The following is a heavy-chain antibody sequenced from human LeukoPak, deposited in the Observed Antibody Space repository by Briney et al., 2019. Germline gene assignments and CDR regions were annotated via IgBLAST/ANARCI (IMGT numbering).Heavy chain of an antibody. CDR1: GFTFSSYS. D-gene: IGHD5-24*01. J-gene: IGHJ4*02. Sequence: PGGSLRLSCAASGFTFSSYSMNWVRQAPGKGLEWVSSISSSSSYIYYADSVKGRFTISRDNAKNSLYLQMNSLRAEDTAVYYCARDGVDGYTPDCWGQGTLVTVSS. V-gene: IGHV3-21*01. CDR3: ARDGVDGYTPDC. CDR2: ISSSSSYI.